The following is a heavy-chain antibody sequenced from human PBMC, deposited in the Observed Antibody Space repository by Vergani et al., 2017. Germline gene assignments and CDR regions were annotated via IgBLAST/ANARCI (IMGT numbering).Heavy chain of an antibody. D-gene: IGHD4-23*01. CDR1: GFTFSSYA. Sequence: EVQLLESGGGLVQPGGSLRLSCAASGFTFSSYAMSWVRQAPGKGLEWVSAISGSGGRTYYADSVKGRFTISGDNSKNTLYLQMNSLRAEDTAVYYCARGVYGGNDAFDIWGQGTMVTVSS. V-gene: IGHV3-23*01. CDR3: ARGVYGGNDAFDI. CDR2: ISGSGGRT. J-gene: IGHJ3*02.